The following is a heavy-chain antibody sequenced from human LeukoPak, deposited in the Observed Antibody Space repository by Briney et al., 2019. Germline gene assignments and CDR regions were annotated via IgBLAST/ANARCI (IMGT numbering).Heavy chain of an antibody. Sequence: SETLSLTCTVSGGSVSSYYWNWIRQPPGKGLEWVGYIYYSGSTNYNPSLKSRVTISVDTSKNQFSLKLNSVTAADTAVYYCARWDSGSYFLDYWGQGTLVTVSS. J-gene: IGHJ4*02. D-gene: IGHD1-26*01. V-gene: IGHV4-59*02. CDR1: GGSVSSYY. CDR3: ARWDSGSYFLDY. CDR2: IYYSGST.